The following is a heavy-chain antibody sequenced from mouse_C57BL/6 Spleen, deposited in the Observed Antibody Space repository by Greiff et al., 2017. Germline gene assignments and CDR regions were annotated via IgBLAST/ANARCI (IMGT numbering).Heavy chain of an antibody. D-gene: IGHD2-12*01. CDR1: GFTFSDAW. J-gene: IGHJ2*01. Sequence: EVKLEESGGGLVQPGGSMKLSCAASGFTFSDAWMDWVRQSPEKGLEWVAEIRNKANNHATYYDESVKGRFTISRDDSKSSVYLPMNILTAEDTCIYYCTRNATYSYLFDYWGQGTTLTVSS. CDR2: IRNKANNHAT. CDR3: TRNATYSYLFDY. V-gene: IGHV6-6*01.